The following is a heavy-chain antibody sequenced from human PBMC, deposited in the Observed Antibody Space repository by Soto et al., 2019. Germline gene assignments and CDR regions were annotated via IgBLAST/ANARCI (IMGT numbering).Heavy chain of an antibody. V-gene: IGHV1-18*04. D-gene: IGHD3-16*01. Sequence: ASLKGSCKTSGYTFTNHGIHWVRQAPGQGLEWMGWINPYNANTNYAQKLQGRVTMTTDTSTSTAYMDLRSLTSDDTAVYYCARDRVAGIWGDAFDIWGQGTMVTASS. CDR2: INPYNANT. J-gene: IGHJ3*02. CDR1: GYTFTNHG. CDR3: ARDRVAGIWGDAFDI.